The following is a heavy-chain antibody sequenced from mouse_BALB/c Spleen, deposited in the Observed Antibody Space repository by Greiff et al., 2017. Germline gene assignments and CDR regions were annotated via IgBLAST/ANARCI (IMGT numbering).Heavy chain of an antibody. J-gene: IGHJ4*01. V-gene: IGHV5-6*01. Sequence: VQLKESGGDLVKPGGSLKLSCAASGFTFSSYGMSWVRQTPDKRLEWVATISSGGSYTYYPDSVKGRFTISRDNAKNTLYLQMSSLKSEDTAMYYCAGNYEAMDYWGQGTSVTVSS. CDR3: AGNYEAMDY. CDR1: GFTFSSYG. CDR2: ISSGGSYT. D-gene: IGHD2-1*01.